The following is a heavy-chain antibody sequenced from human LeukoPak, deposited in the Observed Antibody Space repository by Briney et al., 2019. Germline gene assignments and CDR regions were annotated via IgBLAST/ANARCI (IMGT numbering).Heavy chain of an antibody. V-gene: IGHV3-15*05. Sequence: PGGSLRLSCAASGFNFIRAWMSWVRQAPGKGLEWVGRVKSNLAGGTTDYGAPVKGRFTISRDDSKNTLYLQMNSLESEDTAVYYCIADLPQSYPYSFDYWGQGTVVTVSP. CDR3: IADLPQSYPYSFDY. CDR2: VKSNLAGGTT. J-gene: IGHJ4*02. D-gene: IGHD1-26*01. CDR1: GFNFIRAW.